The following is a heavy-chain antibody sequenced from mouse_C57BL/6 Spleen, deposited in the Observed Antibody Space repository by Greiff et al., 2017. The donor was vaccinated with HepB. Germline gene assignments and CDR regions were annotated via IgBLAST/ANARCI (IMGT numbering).Heavy chain of an antibody. J-gene: IGHJ2*01. D-gene: IGHD1-1*01. Sequence: EVQLQQSGPELVKPGASVKISCKASGYSFTDYNMNWVKQSNGKSLEWIGVINPNDGTTSYNQKFKGKATLTVDQSSSTAYMQLNSLTSEDSAVYYCARSAYGSSPYYFDYWGQGTTLTVSS. CDR2: INPNDGTT. CDR1: GYSFTDYN. V-gene: IGHV1-39*01. CDR3: ARSAYGSSPYYFDY.